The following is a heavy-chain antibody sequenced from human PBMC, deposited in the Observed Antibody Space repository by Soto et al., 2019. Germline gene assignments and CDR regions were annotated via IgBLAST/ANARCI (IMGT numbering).Heavy chain of an antibody. CDR2: IRSKAYGGTT. J-gene: IGHJ6*03. CDR3: TIDRQQYPWYYYYLAV. D-gene: IGHD2-2*01. CDR1: GFTFGDYA. V-gene: IGHV3-49*03. Sequence: PGGSLRLSCTASGFTFGDYAMSWFRQAPGKGLEWVGFIRSKAYGGTTEYAASVKGRFTISRDDSKSIAYLQMNSLKTEDTAVYYCTIDRQQYPWYYYYLAVSAQGTTVTVSS.